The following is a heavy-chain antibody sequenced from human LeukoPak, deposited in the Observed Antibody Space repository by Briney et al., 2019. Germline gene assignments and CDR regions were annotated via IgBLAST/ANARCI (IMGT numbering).Heavy chain of an antibody. CDR1: GFDFSHYA. J-gene: IGHJ6*02. D-gene: IGHD2-21*02. Sequence: GGSLRLSCVASGFDFSHYAMHWVRQAPGKGLEWVSVIYSGGSTYYADSVKGRFTISRDNSKNTLYLQMNSLRAEDAAVYYCARVVTASNYYYYGMDVWGQGTTVTVSS. CDR2: IYSGGST. V-gene: IGHV3-53*01. CDR3: ARVVTASNYYYYGMDV.